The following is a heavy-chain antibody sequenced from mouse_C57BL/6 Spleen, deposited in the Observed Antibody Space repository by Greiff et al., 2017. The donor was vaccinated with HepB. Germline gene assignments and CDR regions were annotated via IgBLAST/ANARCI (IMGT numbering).Heavy chain of an antibody. V-gene: IGHV5-6*01. CDR2: ISSGGSYT. Sequence: EVNVVESGGDLVKPGGSLKLSCAASGFTFSSYGMSWVRQTPDKRLEWVATISSGGSYTYYPDSVKGRFTISRDNAKNTLYLQMSSLKSEDTAMYYCARHSNYEYYFDYWGQGTTLTVSS. J-gene: IGHJ2*01. CDR3: ARHSNYEYYFDY. D-gene: IGHD2-5*01. CDR1: GFTFSSYG.